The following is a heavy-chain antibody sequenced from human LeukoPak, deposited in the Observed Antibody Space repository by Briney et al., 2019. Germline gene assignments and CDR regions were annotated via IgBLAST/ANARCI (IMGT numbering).Heavy chain of an antibody. D-gene: IGHD3-16*02. CDR3: ARRSLEGYYYYYMDV. CDR2: IYPGDSDT. J-gene: IGHJ6*03. CDR1: GYSFTSYW. V-gene: IGHV5-51*01. Sequence: GESLKISCKGSGYSFTSYWIGWVRQMPGKGLEWMGIIYPGDSDTRYSPSFQGQVTISADKSISTAYLQWSSLKASDTAMCYCARRSLEGYYYYYMDVWGKGTTVTVSS.